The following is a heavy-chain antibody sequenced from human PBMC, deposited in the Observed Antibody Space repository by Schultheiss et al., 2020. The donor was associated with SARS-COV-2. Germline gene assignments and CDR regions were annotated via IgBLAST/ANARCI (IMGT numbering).Heavy chain of an antibody. J-gene: IGHJ6*02. D-gene: IGHD2/OR15-2a*01. CDR3: AFFSPGMDV. CDR2: INSDGSST. V-gene: IGHV3-74*01. Sequence: GESLKISCAASGFTFSSYWMHWVRQAPGKGLVWVSRINSDGSSTSYADSVKGRFTISRDNAKNTLYLQMNSLRAEDTAVYYCAFFSPGMDVWGQGTTVTVSS. CDR1: GFTFSSYW.